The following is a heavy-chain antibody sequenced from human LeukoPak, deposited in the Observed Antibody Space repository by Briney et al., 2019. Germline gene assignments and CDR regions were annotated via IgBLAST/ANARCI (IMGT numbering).Heavy chain of an antibody. D-gene: IGHD1-1*01. CDR2: ISGSGGTT. Sequence: PGGSLRLSCAASGFTFSSYAMSWVRQAPGRGLERVSAISGSGGTTDYADSVKGRFSISRDNSKNTLFLQMNSLRAEDTAVYYCAKGLYNWNPHGMDVWGQGTTVTVSS. V-gene: IGHV3-23*01. J-gene: IGHJ6*02. CDR1: GFTFSSYA. CDR3: AKGLYNWNPHGMDV.